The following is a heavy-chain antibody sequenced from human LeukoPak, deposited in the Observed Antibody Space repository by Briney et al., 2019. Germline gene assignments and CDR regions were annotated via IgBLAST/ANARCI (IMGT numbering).Heavy chain of an antibody. CDR1: GGSISSYY. D-gene: IGHD3-22*01. V-gene: IGHV4-4*07. CDR2: IYTSRST. Sequence: SETLSLTCTVSGGSISSYYWSWIRQPAGKGLEWMGRIYTSRSTNYNPSHKSRVTMTVATSKNQFYLQLSSVTAAETAVYYCAREGYYESSGYLSDAFDIWGQGTMVTVSS. J-gene: IGHJ3*02. CDR3: AREGYYESSGYLSDAFDI.